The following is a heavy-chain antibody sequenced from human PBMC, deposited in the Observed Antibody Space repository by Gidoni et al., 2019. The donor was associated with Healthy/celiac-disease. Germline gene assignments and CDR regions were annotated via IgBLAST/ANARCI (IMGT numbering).Heavy chain of an antibody. D-gene: IGHD3-3*01. J-gene: IGHJ5*02. Sequence: EVQLVESGGGLVKPGGSLRLSCAASGFTFSNAWMSWVRQAPGKGLECVGRIKSKTDGGTTDYAAPVKGRFTISRDDSKNTLYLQMNSLKTEDTAVYYCTTAQTITIFGVVKGKEFWFDPWGQGTLVTVSS. CDR1: GFTFSNAW. V-gene: IGHV3-15*01. CDR3: TTAQTITIFGVVKGKEFWFDP. CDR2: IKSKTDGGTT.